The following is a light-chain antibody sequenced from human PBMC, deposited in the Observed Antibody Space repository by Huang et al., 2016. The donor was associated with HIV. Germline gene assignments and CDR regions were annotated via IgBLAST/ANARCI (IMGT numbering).Light chain of an antibody. J-gene: IGKJ2*01. Sequence: EIVMTQSPDTLSVSPGERATLPCRASQSVSSTFAWYQQKPGQAPRLLIFGASTRATGIPARFSGSGSGTEFTLTISSLQSEDFAVYYCQQYDNWPPYTFGQGTKLEIK. CDR1: QSVSST. CDR2: GAS. V-gene: IGKV3-15*01. CDR3: QQYDNWPPYT.